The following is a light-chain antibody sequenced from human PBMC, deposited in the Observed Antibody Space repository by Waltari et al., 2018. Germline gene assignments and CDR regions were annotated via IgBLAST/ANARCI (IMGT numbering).Light chain of an antibody. V-gene: IGLV3-21*02. Sequence: SYVVTQPPSVSVAPGPTARITCGGNDHGNKIEQWYQQKPGQAPVLVVYDARDRPPGIPERFSGSKSANTATLTITGVVAGDEADYYCQVWDTSTDHVVFGGGTKLTVL. J-gene: IGLJ2*01. CDR3: QVWDTSTDHVV. CDR1: DHGNKI. CDR2: DAR.